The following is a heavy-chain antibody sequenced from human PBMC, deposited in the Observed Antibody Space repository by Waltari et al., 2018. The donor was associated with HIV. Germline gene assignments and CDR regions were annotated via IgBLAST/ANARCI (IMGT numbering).Heavy chain of an antibody. CDR2: MNPNRGNT. V-gene: IGHV1-8*02. D-gene: IGHD3-22*01. Sequence: QVHLVQSGPEVKRPGASVKISCKAYGYTFINFDVNWVRQAAGQGPEWLGWMNPNRGNTGSPYIFEDRVTMTRDVSTDSAYMEMSGLTPEDTAIYYGARNSSGKGNRYFYYGLDVWGQGTPVTV. CDR3: ARNSSGKGNRYFYYGLDV. J-gene: IGHJ6*02. CDR1: GYTFINFD.